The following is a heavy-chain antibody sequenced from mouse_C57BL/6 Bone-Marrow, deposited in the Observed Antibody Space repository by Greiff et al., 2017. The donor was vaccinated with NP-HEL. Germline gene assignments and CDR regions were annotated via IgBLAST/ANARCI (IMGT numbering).Heavy chain of an antibody. J-gene: IGHJ3*01. CDR1: GYTFTSYG. CDR2: IYPRRGNT. V-gene: IGHV1-81*01. CDR3: ASAPFAY. Sequence: QVQLKESGAELARPGASVKLSCKASGYTFTSYGISWVKQRTGQGLEWIGEIYPRRGNTYYNEKFKGKATLPADKSSSTAYMELRSLTSEYSAVYFCASAPFAYWGQGTLVTVSA.